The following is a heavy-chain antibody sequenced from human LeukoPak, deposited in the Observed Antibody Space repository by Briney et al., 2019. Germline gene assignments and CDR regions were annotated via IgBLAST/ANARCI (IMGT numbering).Heavy chain of an antibody. CDR3: ASVPAAIPVGTELYYYYGMDV. CDR2: IYYSGST. J-gene: IGHJ6*02. Sequence: PSETLSLTCTVSGGSISSGDYYWSRIRQPPGKGLEWIGYIYYSGSTYYNPSLKSRVTISVDTSKNQFSLKLSSVTAADTAVYYCASVPAAIPVGTELYYYYGMDVWGQGTTVTVSS. D-gene: IGHD2-2*02. V-gene: IGHV4-30-4*01. CDR1: GGSISSGDYY.